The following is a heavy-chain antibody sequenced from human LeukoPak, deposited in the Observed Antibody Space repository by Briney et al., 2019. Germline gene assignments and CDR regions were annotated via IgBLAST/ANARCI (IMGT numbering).Heavy chain of an antibody. CDR2: IYSTGST. D-gene: IGHD1-7*01. J-gene: IGHJ4*02. CDR1: GVSMTRDNYY. CDR3: ARGLGTTNFDY. Sequence: SQTLSLTCTVSGVSMTRDNYYRSWIRQPAGKGLEWIGRIYSTGSTNYNPSLKSRVTMSVDTFQNQFSLKLSSVTAADTAVYYCARGLGTTNFDYWGQGTLVTVSS. V-gene: IGHV4-61*02.